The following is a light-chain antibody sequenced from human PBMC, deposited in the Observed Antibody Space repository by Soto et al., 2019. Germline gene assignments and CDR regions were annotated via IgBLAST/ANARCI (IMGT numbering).Light chain of an antibody. V-gene: IGLV1-51*02. J-gene: IGLJ1*01. CDR2: ENN. Sequence: QSVLTQPPSVSSAPGQEVTISCSGSSSNIGNNYVSWYQQLPGTAPKPLIYENNKRPSGIPYRFSGSKSGTSATLGITGLQIGDEANYYWGTWDSSLSAYVFGPGTKFTVL. CDR1: SSNIGNNY. CDR3: GTWDSSLSAYV.